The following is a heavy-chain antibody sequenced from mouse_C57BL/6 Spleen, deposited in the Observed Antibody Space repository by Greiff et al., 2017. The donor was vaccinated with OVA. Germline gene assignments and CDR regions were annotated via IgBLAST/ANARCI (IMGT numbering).Heavy chain of an antibody. D-gene: IGHD1-1*01. CDR1: GYTFTSYW. V-gene: IGHV1-55*01. J-gene: IGHJ2*01. CDR3: VRVYGSSYHFDY. Sequence: QVQLQQPGAELVKPGASVKMSCKASGYTFTSYWITWVKQRPGQGLEWIGDIYPGSGSTNYTEKFKSKATLTVDTSSSTAYMQLSSLTSEDSAVYYCVRVYGSSYHFDYWGQGTTLTVSS. CDR2: IYPGSGST.